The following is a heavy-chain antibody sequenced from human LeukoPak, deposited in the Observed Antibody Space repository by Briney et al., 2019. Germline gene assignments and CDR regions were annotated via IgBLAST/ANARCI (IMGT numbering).Heavy chain of an antibody. V-gene: IGHV3-21*01. CDR2: ISSSSSYI. Sequence: GGSLRLSCAASGFTFSRYSMNWVRQAPGEGLEWVSCISSSSSYIYYADSVKGRFTISRDNSKNTQYLQMNSLRTEDTAVYYCAKGVARFGYGALLDYWGQGTLVTVSS. D-gene: IGHD4/OR15-4a*01. CDR3: AKGVARFGYGALLDY. CDR1: GFTFSRYS. J-gene: IGHJ4*02.